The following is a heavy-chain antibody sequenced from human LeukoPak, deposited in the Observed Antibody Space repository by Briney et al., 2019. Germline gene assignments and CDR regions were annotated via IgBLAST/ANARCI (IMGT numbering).Heavy chain of an antibody. D-gene: IGHD3-22*01. J-gene: IGHJ4*02. CDR1: GFTFSDYY. V-gene: IGHV3-11*01. CDR2: ISSSGSTI. Sequence: GGSLRLSCAAAGFTFSDYYMSWIRQAPGKGLEWVSYISSSGSTIYYADSVKGRFTISRDNAKNSLYLQMNSLRAEDTAVYYCARDLYPYYYDSSGYSDYWGQGTLVTVSS. CDR3: ARDLYPYYYDSSGYSDY.